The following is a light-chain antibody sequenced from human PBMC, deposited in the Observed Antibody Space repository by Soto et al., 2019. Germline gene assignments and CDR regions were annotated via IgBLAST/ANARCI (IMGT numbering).Light chain of an antibody. CDR1: QSVSSSY. Sequence: EIVLTQSPGTLSLSPGERATLSCRASQSVSSSYLAWYQQKPGQAPRLLIYVASSSVTGIPDRFSGSGSGPDFTLTISRLEPEDFAVYYCHQYGSSPPYTFCQGTKLEIK. V-gene: IGKV3-20*01. CDR2: VAS. J-gene: IGKJ2*01. CDR3: HQYGSSPPYT.